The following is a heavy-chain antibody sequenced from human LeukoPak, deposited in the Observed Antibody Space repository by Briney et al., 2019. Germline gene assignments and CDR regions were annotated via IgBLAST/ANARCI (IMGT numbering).Heavy chain of an antibody. J-gene: IGHJ4*02. CDR1: GFTFSSYA. CDR3: AREDEYSGSYRAFDY. Sequence: PGGSLRLSCAASGFTFSSYAMHWVRQAPGKGLEWVAVISYDGSNKYYADSVKGRFTISRDNSKNTLYVQMNSLRGEDTAAYYCAREDEYSGSYRAFDYWGQGTLVTVSS. CDR2: ISYDGSNK. D-gene: IGHD1-26*01. V-gene: IGHV3-30*04.